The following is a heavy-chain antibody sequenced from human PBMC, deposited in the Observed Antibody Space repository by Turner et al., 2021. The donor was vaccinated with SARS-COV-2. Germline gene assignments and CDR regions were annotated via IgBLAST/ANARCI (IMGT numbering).Heavy chain of an antibody. V-gene: IGHV4-39*07. CDR1: GGSISSSSYY. CDR2: IYYSGST. Sequence: QLQLQESGPGLVKPSETLSLTCTVSGGSISSSSYYWGWIRQPPGKGLECIGTIYYSGSTNYNPSLESRVTISVDTSKNQFSLKLTSVTAADTAIYYCARETGNNWVDPWGQGTLVTVSS. D-gene: IGHD3-9*01. J-gene: IGHJ5*02. CDR3: ARETGNNWVDP.